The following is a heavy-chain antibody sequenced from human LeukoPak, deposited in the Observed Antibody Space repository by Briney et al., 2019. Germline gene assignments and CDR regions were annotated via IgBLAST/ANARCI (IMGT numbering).Heavy chain of an antibody. J-gene: IGHJ4*02. D-gene: IGHD6-19*01. CDR2: IDWDDDK. V-gene: IGHV2-70*11. Sequence: SGPALVKPTQTLTLTCTFSGFSLSTSGMCVSWIRQPPGKALEWLARIDWDDDKYYSTSLKTRLTISKDTSKNHVVLTMTNMDPVDTATYYCARTGHVAGAWGYFDYWGQGTLVTVSS. CDR3: ARTGHVAGAWGYFDY. CDR1: GFSLSTSGMC.